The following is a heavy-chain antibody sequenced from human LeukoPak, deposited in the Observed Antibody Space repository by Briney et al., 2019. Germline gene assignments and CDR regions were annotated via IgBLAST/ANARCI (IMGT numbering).Heavy chain of an antibody. CDR1: GYTFTNYW. CDR3: ARLDDITF. CDR2: IWPGDSDT. Sequence: GESLKISCKGSGYTFTNYWIAWVRQMPGKGLQWMGSIWPGDSDTRYSPSFQGQVTISADTSTGTAYLQWTGLKASVTAIYYCARLDDITFWGQGTLVTASS. V-gene: IGHV5-51*01. J-gene: IGHJ4*02. D-gene: IGHD3-9*01.